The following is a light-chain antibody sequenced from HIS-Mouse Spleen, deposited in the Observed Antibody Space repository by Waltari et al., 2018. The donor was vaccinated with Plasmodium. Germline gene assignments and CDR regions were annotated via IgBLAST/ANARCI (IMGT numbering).Light chain of an antibody. J-gene: IGLJ2*01. CDR3: CSYAGSSTFVV. CDR1: SSSVGSYNL. Sequence: QSALTQPASVSGSPGQSIPISCTGTSSSVGSYNLFSWYQKHPGKAPKLMIYEGSKRPSGVSNRFSGSKSGNTASLTISGLQAEDEADYYCCSYAGSSTFVVFGGGTKLTVL. V-gene: IGLV2-23*03. CDR2: EGS.